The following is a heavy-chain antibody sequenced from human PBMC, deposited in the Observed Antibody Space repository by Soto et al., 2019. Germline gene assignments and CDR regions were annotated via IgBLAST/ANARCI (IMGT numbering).Heavy chain of an antibody. CDR1: GFTVSSNY. D-gene: IGHD3-3*01. CDR3: ARDSYDFWSGYLYNWFDP. V-gene: IGHV3-66*01. CDR2: IYSGGST. Sequence: PGGSLRLSCAASGFTVSSNYMSWVRRAPGKGLEWVSVIYSGGSTYYADSVKGRFTISRDNSKNTLYLQMNSLRAEDTAVYYCARDSYDFWSGYLYNWFDPWGQGTLVTVSS. J-gene: IGHJ5*02.